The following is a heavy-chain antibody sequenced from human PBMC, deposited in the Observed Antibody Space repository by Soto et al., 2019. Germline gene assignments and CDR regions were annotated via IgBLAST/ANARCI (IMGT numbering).Heavy chain of an antibody. V-gene: IGHV3-23*01. Sequence: EVQLLESGGGLVQPGGSLRLSCAASGFTFSSYAMSWVRQAPGKGLEWVSAISNIGGSTYYADSVKGRFTISRDNSKNSLYMKMNRLRAEDTAVYYCAIHRYKWNFDAFDIWGQGTMVTVSS. D-gene: IGHD1-1*01. CDR1: GFTFSSYA. J-gene: IGHJ3*02. CDR2: ISNIGGST. CDR3: AIHRYKWNFDAFDI.